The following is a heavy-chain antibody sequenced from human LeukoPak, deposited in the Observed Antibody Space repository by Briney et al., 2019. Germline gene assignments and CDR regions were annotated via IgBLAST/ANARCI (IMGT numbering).Heavy chain of an antibody. D-gene: IGHD4-17*01. Sequence: SGTLSLTCTVSGGSMSSYYWSWIRQPPGKGLEWIGNIYYSGNTNYNPSLKSRVTISVDTSKNQFSLKLSSVTAADTAVYYCARIDYGDYDPHFDYWGQGTLVTVSS. CDR3: ARIDYGDYDPHFDY. J-gene: IGHJ4*02. CDR1: GGSMSSYY. CDR2: IYYSGNT. V-gene: IGHV4-59*12.